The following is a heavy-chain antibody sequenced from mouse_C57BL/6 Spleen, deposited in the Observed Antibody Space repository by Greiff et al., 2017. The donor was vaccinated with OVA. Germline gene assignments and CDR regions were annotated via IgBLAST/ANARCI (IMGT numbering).Heavy chain of an antibody. V-gene: IGHV5-9-1*02. Sequence: EVKLVESGEGLVKPGGSLKLSCAASGFTFSSYAMSWVRQTPEKRLEWVAYISSGGDYIYYADTVKGRFTISRDNARNTLYLQMSSLKSEDTAMYYCTSTGNYYGSSFDYWGQGTTLTVSS. CDR1: GFTFSSYA. CDR3: TSTGNYYGSSFDY. CDR2: ISSGGDYI. J-gene: IGHJ2*01. D-gene: IGHD1-1*01.